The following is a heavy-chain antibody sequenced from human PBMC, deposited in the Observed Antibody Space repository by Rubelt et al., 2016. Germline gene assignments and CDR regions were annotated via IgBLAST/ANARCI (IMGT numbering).Heavy chain of an antibody. J-gene: IGHJ2*01. CDR3: ARDRIRIAARQGWYFDL. D-gene: IGHD6-6*01. V-gene: IGHV1-18*01. Sequence: QVQLVQSGAEVKKPGASVKVSCKASGYTFTSYGISWVRQAPGQGLEWMGWISAYNGNTNYAQKRQGRVTMTTDRSTSTAYMELRSLRSDDTAVYYCARDRIRIAARQGWYFDLWGRGTLVTVSS. CDR1: GYTFTSYG. CDR2: ISAYNGNT.